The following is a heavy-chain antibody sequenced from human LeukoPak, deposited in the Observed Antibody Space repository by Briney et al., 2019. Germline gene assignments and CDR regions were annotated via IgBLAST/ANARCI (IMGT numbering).Heavy chain of an antibody. V-gene: IGHV3-33*01. CDR2: IWYDGSNK. D-gene: IGHD4-17*01. CDR1: GFTFSSYG. J-gene: IGHJ4*02. CDR3: AREGATVTTRGQFDY. Sequence: GGSLRLSCAASGFTFSSYGMYWVRQAPGKGLEWVAVIWYDGSNKYYADSVKGRFTISRDNSKNTLYLQMNSLRAEDTAVYYCAREGATVTTRGQFDYWGQGTLVTVSS.